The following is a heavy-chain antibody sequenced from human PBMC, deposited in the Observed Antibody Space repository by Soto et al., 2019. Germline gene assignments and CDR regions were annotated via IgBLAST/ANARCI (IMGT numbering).Heavy chain of an antibody. D-gene: IGHD2-21*02. J-gene: IGHJ4*02. V-gene: IGHV4-39*01. Sequence: ASETLSLTCTVSGGSISSSSYYWGWIRQPPGKGLEWIGSIYYSGSTYYNPSLKSRVTISVDTSKNQFSLKLSSVTAADTAVYYCARRGDSLPFDYWGQGTLVTVSS. CDR1: GGSISSSSYY. CDR2: IYYSGST. CDR3: ARRGDSLPFDY.